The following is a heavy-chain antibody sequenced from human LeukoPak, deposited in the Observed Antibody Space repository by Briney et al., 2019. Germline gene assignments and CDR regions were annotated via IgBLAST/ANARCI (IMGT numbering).Heavy chain of an antibody. CDR2: IYSGGST. D-gene: IGHD4-17*01. CDR1: GFIVSSNY. CDR3: ARDDVTTTFDY. V-gene: IGHV3-66*02. J-gene: IGHJ4*02. Sequence: GGSLRLSCAASGFIVSSNYMTWVRQAPGKGLEWVSVIYSGGSTYYAGSVKGRFTISRDNSKNTLYLQMNSLRTEDTAVYYCARDDVTTTFDYWGQGTLVTVSS.